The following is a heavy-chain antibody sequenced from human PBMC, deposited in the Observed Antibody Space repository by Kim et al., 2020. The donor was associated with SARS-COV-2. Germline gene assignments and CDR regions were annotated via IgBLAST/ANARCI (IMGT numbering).Heavy chain of an antibody. V-gene: IGHV3-21*06. Sequence: DSVKGRFSISRDNPNNINFLQLDSLRTEDTAVYYCAREGQSSGRAGTFDVWGQGTLVTVSS. J-gene: IGHJ3*01. CDR3: AREGQSSGRAGTFDV. D-gene: IGHD1-1*01.